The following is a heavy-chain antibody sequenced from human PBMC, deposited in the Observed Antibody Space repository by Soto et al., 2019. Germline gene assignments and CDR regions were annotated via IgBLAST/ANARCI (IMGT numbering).Heavy chain of an antibody. CDR1: GYTFTSYG. Sequence: ASVKVSCKASGYTFTSYGISWVRQAPGQGLEWMGWISAYNGNTNYAQKLQGRVTMTTDTSTSTAYMELRSLRSDDTAVYYCARDLGNRYYYYYGMDVWGQGTTVTVSS. V-gene: IGHV1-18*04. J-gene: IGHJ6*02. CDR2: ISAYNGNT. CDR3: ARDLGNRYYYYYGMDV. D-gene: IGHD2-15*01.